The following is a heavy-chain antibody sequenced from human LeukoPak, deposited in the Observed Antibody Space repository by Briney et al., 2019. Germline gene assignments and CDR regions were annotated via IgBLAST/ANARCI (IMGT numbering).Heavy chain of an antibody. CDR1: GGSFRGYY. D-gene: IGHD6-13*01. J-gene: IGHJ3*02. CDR2: INHSGSI. V-gene: IGHV4-34*01. CDR3: ARIPIVGYRHAFDI. Sequence: SETLSLTCAVYGGSFRGYYWTWIRQSPGQGLEWIGEINHSGSINYNPSLKSRVTISVDKSKNQFSLKLSSVTAADTAVYYCARIPIVGYRHAFDIWGQGTMVTVSS.